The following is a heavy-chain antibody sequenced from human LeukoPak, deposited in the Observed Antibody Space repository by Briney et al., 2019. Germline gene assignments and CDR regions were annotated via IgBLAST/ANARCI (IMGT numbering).Heavy chain of an antibody. Sequence: PSETLSLTRAVYGGSFSGYYWSWIRQPPGKGLEWIGEINHSGSTNYNPSLKSRVTISVDTSKNQFSLKLSSVTAADTAVYYCARDYDSSGPAGYWGQGTLVTVSS. J-gene: IGHJ4*02. CDR2: INHSGST. CDR3: ARDYDSSGPAGY. D-gene: IGHD3-22*01. V-gene: IGHV4-34*01. CDR1: GGSFSGYY.